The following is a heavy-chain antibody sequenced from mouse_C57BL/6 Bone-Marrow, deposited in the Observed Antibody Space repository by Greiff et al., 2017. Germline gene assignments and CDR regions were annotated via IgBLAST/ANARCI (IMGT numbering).Heavy chain of an antibody. CDR2: INPGSGGT. Sequence: VQVVESGAELVRPGTSVKVSCKASGYAFTNYLIEWVKQRPGQGLEWIGVINPGSGGTNYNEKFKGKATLTADKSSSTAYMQLSSLTSEDSAVYFCARRGWAMDYWGQGTSVTVSS. CDR1: GYAFTNYL. V-gene: IGHV1-54*01. D-gene: IGHD3-2*02. J-gene: IGHJ4*01. CDR3: ARRGWAMDY.